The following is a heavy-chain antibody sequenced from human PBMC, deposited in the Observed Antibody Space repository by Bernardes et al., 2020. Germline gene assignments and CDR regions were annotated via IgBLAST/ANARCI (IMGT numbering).Heavy chain of an antibody. Sequence: GGSLRLSCAASGFSFINYGMHWVRQAPGKGLEWLAVISYDGSNKFYADSVKGRFTISRDNSKNTLYLQLNSLAPEDTAAYYCAKDWRWHNWNYGLNRWGQGALVTVSS. V-gene: IGHV3-30*18. J-gene: IGHJ5*02. CDR2: ISYDGSNK. CDR3: AKDWRWHNWNYGLNR. D-gene: IGHD1-7*01. CDR1: GFSFINYG.